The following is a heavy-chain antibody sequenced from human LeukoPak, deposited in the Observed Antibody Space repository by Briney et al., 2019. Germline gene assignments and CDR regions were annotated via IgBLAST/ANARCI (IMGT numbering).Heavy chain of an antibody. CDR3: ARDTLD. J-gene: IGHJ4*02. CDR1: GLTFSKFW. CDR2: IDSDGSST. Sequence: GRSLRLSCAASGLTFSKFWMHWVRQAPGKGLMWVSRIDSDGSSTSYADSVKGRFTISRDNAKNMLYLQMNSLRAEDTAIYYCARDTLDWGQGTLVSVTS. V-gene: IGHV3-74*01. D-gene: IGHD1-1*01.